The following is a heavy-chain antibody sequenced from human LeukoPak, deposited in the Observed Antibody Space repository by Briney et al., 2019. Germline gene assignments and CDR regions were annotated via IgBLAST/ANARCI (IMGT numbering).Heavy chain of an antibody. Sequence: PGGSLGLSCAASGFTFSSYAMSWVRQAPGKGLEWVSSISDSGGGTYYADSVKGRFTISRDNSKSTLYLQMNSLRVDDTAKYYCANAQSSAGGYIWGQGTMVTVSS. CDR1: GFTFSSYA. D-gene: IGHD6-19*01. CDR2: ISDSGGGT. J-gene: IGHJ3*02. V-gene: IGHV3-23*01. CDR3: ANAQSSAGGYI.